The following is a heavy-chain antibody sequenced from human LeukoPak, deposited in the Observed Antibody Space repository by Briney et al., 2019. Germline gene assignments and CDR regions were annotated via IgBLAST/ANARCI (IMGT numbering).Heavy chain of an antibody. D-gene: IGHD6-6*01. Sequence: AASVKVSCKASGYTFTSYDINWVRQATGQGLEWMGWMNPNSGNTGYAQKFQGRVTMTRNTSISTAYMELSSLRSEDTAVYYCAREFESSSSYVYWGQGTLVTVSS. CDR1: GYTFTSYD. CDR3: AREFESSSSYVY. CDR2: MNPNSGNT. J-gene: IGHJ4*02. V-gene: IGHV1-8*01.